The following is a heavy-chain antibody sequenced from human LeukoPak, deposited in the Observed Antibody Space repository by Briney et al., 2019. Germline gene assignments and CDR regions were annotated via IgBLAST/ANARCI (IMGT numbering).Heavy chain of an antibody. J-gene: IGHJ4*02. V-gene: IGHV5-51*01. CDR3: ARHSGRYDFDY. CDR1: GYRFTNYW. D-gene: IGHD1-26*01. Sequence: GESLKIFCKGSGYRFTNYWIGWVRQMPGKGLEWMGIVYPGDSDTRYSPSFQGQVTLSADKSISTAYLQWSSLKASDTAMYYCARHSGRYDFDYWGQGTLVTVSS. CDR2: VYPGDSDT.